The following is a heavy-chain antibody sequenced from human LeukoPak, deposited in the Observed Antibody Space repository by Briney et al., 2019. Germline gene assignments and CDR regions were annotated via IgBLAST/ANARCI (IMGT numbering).Heavy chain of an antibody. V-gene: IGHV3-11*01. CDR3: ASTPPYYYDSSGYYYANSGTPYFQH. CDR1: GFTFSDYY. CDR2: ISSSGSTI. J-gene: IGHJ1*01. Sequence: GGSLRLSCAASGFTFSDYYMSWIRQAPGKGLEWVSYISSSGSTIYYADSVKGRFTISRDNAKNSLYLQMNSLRAEDTAVYYCASTPPYYYDSSGYYYANSGTPYFQHWGQGTLVTVSS. D-gene: IGHD3-22*01.